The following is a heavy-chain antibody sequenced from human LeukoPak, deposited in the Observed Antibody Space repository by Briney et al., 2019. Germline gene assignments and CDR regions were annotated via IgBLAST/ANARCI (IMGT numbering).Heavy chain of an antibody. V-gene: IGHV3-9*03. D-gene: IGHD4-17*01. J-gene: IGHJ1*01. Sequence: GRSLRLSCAASGFTFDDYAMHSVRHVPGKGLEWVSGISWNSGSIGYAESVKSRLTISRDNAKNSLHLQIDSLRPEDMALYYCVKDRRATVTTSRFQHWGQGTLVTVSS. CDR2: ISWNSGSI. CDR1: GFTFDDYA. CDR3: VKDRRATVTTSRFQH.